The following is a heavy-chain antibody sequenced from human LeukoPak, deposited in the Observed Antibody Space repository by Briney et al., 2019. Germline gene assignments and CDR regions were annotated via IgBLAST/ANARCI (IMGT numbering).Heavy chain of an antibody. CDR3: ARRAGDYSHPYDY. Sequence: SETLSLTCTVSGGSISSSSYYWGWIRQPPGKGLEWIGSIYYSGSTYYNPSLKSRVTISVDTSKNQFSLKLNSVTAADTAVYYCARRAGDYSHPYDYWGQETLVTVSS. V-gene: IGHV4-39*01. CDR2: IYYSGST. J-gene: IGHJ4*02. D-gene: IGHD3-22*01. CDR1: GGSISSSSYY.